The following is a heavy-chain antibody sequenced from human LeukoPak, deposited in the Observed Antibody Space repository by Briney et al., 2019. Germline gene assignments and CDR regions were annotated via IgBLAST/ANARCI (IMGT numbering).Heavy chain of an antibody. J-gene: IGHJ5*02. D-gene: IGHD3-9*01. CDR2: IIPILGIA. CDR1: GGTFSSYA. V-gene: IGHV1-69*04. CDR3: AREQKDHYKLRYFDWLFRWFDP. Sequence: ASVKVSCKASGGTFSSYAISWVRQAPGQGLEWMGRIIPILGIANYAQKFQGRVTITADKSTSTAYMELSSLRSEDTAVYYCAREQKDHYKLRYFDWLFRWFDPWGQGTLVTVSS.